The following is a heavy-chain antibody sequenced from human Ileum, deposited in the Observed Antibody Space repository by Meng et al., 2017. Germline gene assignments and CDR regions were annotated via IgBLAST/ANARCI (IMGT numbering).Heavy chain of an antibody. Sequence: QVQLVQSGAEVKKAGGSVKGSCKASGYIFTRYGIGWVRQAPGQGLEWMGWISAYSGNTKYAQKLQGRVTMTTDTSTSTAYMELRNLRSDDTAVYYCARDTVGTTLGDYWGQGTLVTVSS. CDR3: ARDTVGTTLGDY. V-gene: IGHV1-18*01. D-gene: IGHD4-23*01. J-gene: IGHJ4*02. CDR1: GYIFTRYG. CDR2: ISAYSGNT.